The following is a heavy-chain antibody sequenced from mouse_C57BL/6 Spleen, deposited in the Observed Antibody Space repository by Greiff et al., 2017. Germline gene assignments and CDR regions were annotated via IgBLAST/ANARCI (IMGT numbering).Heavy chain of an antibody. CDR2: IDPNSGGT. V-gene: IGHV1-72*01. CDR3: ARYTLDYDYQSWFAY. J-gene: IGHJ3*01. D-gene: IGHD2-4*01. Sequence: VQLQQPGAELVKPGASVKLSCKASGYTFTSSWMPWVKQRPGRGLEWIGRIDPNSGGTKYNKKFKSKATLTVDKPSSTAYMQLSRLTSEDSAVDYCARYTLDYDYQSWFAYWGQGTLVTVSA. CDR1: GYTFTSSW.